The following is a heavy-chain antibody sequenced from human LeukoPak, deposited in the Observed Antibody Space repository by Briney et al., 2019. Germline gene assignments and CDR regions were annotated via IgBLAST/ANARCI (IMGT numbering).Heavy chain of an antibody. CDR3: AKRGVVIRVILVGFHKEAYYFDS. CDR1: GIILSNYG. D-gene: IGHD3-22*01. CDR2: ISDSGGRT. J-gene: IGHJ4*02. Sequence: GGSLRLSCAVSGIILSNYGMSWVRQAPGKGLEWVAGISDSGGRTNYADSVKGRFTISRDNPKNTLYLQMNSLRAEDTAVYFCAKRGVVIRVILVGFHKEAYYFDSWAREPWSPSPQ. V-gene: IGHV3-23*01.